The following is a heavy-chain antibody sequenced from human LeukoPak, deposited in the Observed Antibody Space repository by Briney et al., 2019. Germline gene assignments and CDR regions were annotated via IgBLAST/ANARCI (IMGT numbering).Heavy chain of an antibody. D-gene: IGHD6-19*01. J-gene: IGHJ4*02. CDR3: ARHALSSGWSLFDY. CDR2: IYYSGST. Sequence: SETLSLTCTVSGGSISSYYWSWIRQPPGKGLEWIGYIYYSGSTNYNPSLKSRVTISVDTSKNQFSLKLSSVTAADTAVYYCARHALSSGWSLFDYWGQGTLVTVSS. V-gene: IGHV4-59*08. CDR1: GGSISSYY.